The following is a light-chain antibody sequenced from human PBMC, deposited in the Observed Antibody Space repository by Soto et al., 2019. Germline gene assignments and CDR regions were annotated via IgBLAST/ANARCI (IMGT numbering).Light chain of an antibody. J-gene: IGKJ2*01. V-gene: IGKV1-39*01. CDR2: AAS. Sequence: DIQMTQFPSSLSVSVGDRVTITCRASQRISNYLNWYQQKEGKAPKVLIYAASTLQSGVPSRFSGSGSGTDFTLTISSLQPEDYSTYYCQQSYSIPRTFGQGTQLEIK. CDR1: QRISNY. CDR3: QQSYSIPRT.